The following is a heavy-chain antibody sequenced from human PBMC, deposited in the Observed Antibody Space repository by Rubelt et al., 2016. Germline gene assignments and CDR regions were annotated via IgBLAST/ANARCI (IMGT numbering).Heavy chain of an antibody. Sequence: PGRSLRLSCAASGFTLSSYAMHWVRQAPGKGLEWVAVVSYDGSNKYYADSVKGRFTLSRDNSKNTLYLQMKSLGAEDTAVYYCARDYSSRWTYCFDHWGQGTLVAVSS. J-gene: IGHJ4*02. V-gene: IGHV3-30*04. CDR1: GFTLSSYA. D-gene: IGHD6-13*01. CDR2: VSYDGSNK. CDR3: ARDYSSRWTYCFDH.